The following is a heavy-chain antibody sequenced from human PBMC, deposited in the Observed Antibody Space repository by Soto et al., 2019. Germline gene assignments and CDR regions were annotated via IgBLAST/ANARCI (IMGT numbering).Heavy chain of an antibody. CDR1: GGSISDGAYY. D-gene: IGHD2-21*01. Sequence: QVQLQESGPGLVKPSQTLSLTCTVSGGSISDGAYYWSWIRQPPGKGLEWIGHIYNSGNTYNNPSLRSRLTLSLGTSKRQFSLNLNSVTAADTAVYYCASGLSGDKVDQWGQGTLVTVSS. CDR3: ASGLSGDKVDQ. J-gene: IGHJ4*02. V-gene: IGHV4-30-4*01. CDR2: IYNSGNT.